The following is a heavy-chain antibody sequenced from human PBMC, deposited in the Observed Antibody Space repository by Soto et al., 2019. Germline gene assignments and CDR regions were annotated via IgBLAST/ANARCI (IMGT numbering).Heavy chain of an antibody. D-gene: IGHD6-19*01. Sequence: QVQLVESGGGVVQPGRSLRLSCAASGFTLSSYSMHWVRQAPGKGLEWVGVISYDGNKKYDRDSVKGRFSISRDTSNNTVHLQMNSLRPDDTAVYYCARSVAVAGLDYWGQGSLVTVSS. CDR3: ARSVAVAGLDY. CDR1: GFTLSSYS. V-gene: IGHV3-30-3*01. CDR2: ISYDGNKK. J-gene: IGHJ4*02.